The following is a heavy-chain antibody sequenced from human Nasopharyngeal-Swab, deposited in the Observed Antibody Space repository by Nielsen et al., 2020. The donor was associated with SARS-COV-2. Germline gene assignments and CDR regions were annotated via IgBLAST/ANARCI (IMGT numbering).Heavy chain of an antibody. CDR3: AREIVVVVAATHYYYYGMDV. CDR2: ISSSGSTI. J-gene: IGHJ6*02. CDR1: GFTFSDYY. D-gene: IGHD2-15*01. V-gene: IGHV3-11*04. Sequence: GESLKISCAASGFTFSDYYMSWIRPAPGKGLEWVSYISSSGSTIYYADSVKGRFTISRDNAKNSLYLQMNSLRAEDTAVYYCAREIVVVVAATHYYYYGMDVWGQGTTVTVSS.